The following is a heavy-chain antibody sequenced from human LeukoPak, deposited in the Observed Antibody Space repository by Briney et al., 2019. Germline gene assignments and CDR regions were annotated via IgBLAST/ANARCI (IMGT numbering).Heavy chain of an antibody. CDR1: GYTFTSYG. Sequence: GASVKVSCKASGYTFTSYGISWVRQAPGQGLEWMGWINPNSGGTNYAQKFQGRVTMTRDTSISTAYMELSRLRSDDTAVYYCARVRYCSGGSCYPQDYWGQGTLVTVSS. CDR2: INPNSGGT. V-gene: IGHV1-2*02. J-gene: IGHJ4*02. CDR3: ARVRYCSGGSCYPQDY. D-gene: IGHD2-15*01.